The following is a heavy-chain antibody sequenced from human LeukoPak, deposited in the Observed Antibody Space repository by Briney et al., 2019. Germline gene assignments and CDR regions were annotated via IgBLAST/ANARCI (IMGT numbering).Heavy chain of an antibody. V-gene: IGHV3-23*01. J-gene: IGHJ5*02. Sequence: GGSLRLSCAASGFTFSTSALSWVRQAPGKGLEWVSAITPSGGTTYYADFVKGRFIISRDNSKSTLYLQMNSLRAEDTAVYYCVNKPAGFDPWGQGTLVTVSS. CDR1: GFTFSTSA. CDR2: ITPSGGTT. CDR3: VNKPAGFDP. D-gene: IGHD1-14*01.